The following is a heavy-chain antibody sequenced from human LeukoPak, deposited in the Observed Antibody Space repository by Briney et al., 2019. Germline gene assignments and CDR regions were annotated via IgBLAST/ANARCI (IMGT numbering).Heavy chain of an antibody. CDR1: GFTVSNNY. Sequence: GGSLRLSCAASGFTVSNNYMNWVRQAPGKGLEWVSIIYSGGSTYYADSVKGRFTISRDNSKNTLYLQMNSLSAEDTAVYYCARKYCSSTSCYFTNMDVWGKGTTVTVSS. CDR2: IYSGGST. CDR3: ARKYCSSTSCYFTNMDV. J-gene: IGHJ6*03. D-gene: IGHD2-2*01. V-gene: IGHV3-66*01.